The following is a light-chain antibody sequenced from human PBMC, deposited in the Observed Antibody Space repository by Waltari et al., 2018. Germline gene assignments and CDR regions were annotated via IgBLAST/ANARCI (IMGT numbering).Light chain of an antibody. J-gene: IGKJ1*01. CDR2: RTS. CDR3: QQYTAPPWT. V-gene: IGKV1-5*03. Sequence: DIQMTQSPSTLLASVGDRVTITCRASQSINRWLAWYQQKPGNAPKLLIYRTSTLESGVPSRFSGSGSGTEFTLTISSLQPDDFATYYCQQYTAPPWTFGQGTRVEI. CDR1: QSINRW.